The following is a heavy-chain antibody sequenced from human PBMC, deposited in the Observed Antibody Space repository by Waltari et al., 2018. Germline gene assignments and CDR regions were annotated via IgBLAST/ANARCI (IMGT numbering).Heavy chain of an antibody. CDR3: ARLPPYYYDSSGYSAGFDY. V-gene: IGHV1-69*01. J-gene: IGHJ4*02. CDR1: GGTFSSYA. Sequence: QVQLVQSGAEVKKPGSSVKVSCKASGGTFSSYAISWVRQAPGQGLEWMGGIIPIFGTANYAQKFQGRVTITADESTSTAYMELSSLRSEDTAVYYCARLPPYYYDSSGYSAGFDYWGQGTLVTVSS. CDR2: IIPIFGTA. D-gene: IGHD3-22*01.